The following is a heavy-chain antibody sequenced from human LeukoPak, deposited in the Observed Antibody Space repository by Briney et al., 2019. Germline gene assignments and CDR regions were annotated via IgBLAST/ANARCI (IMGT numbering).Heavy chain of an antibody. D-gene: IGHD1-26*01. J-gene: IGHJ4*02. CDR3: ARAPRYSGSFDY. V-gene: IGHV1-58*02. CDR2: IVVGSGNT. CDR1: GFTFTSSA. Sequence: ASVKVSCKASGFTFTSSAMQWVRQARGQRLEWIGWIVVGSGNTNYAQKLQGRVTMTTDTSTSTAYMELRSLRSDDTAVYYCARAPRYSGSFDYWGQGTLVTVSS.